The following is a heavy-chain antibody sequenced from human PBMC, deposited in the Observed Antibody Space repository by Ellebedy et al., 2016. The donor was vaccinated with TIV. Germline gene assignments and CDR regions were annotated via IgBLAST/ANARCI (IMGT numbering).Heavy chain of an antibody. CDR3: ARGAYDSQWDHYCDY. Sequence: GGSLRLSCAASGFTFSPYWMTWVRQAPGKGLEWVANIKQDGSEKYYVDSVKGRFTISRDNAKNSLYLQMNSLRAEDTAVYYCARGAYDSQWDHYCDYWGQGTLVTVSS. V-gene: IGHV3-7*03. D-gene: IGHD3-22*01. CDR2: IKQDGSEK. CDR1: GFTFSPYW. J-gene: IGHJ4*02.